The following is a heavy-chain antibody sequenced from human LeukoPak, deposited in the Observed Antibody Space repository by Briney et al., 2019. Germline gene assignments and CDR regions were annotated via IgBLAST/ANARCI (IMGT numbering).Heavy chain of an antibody. CDR2: IKEDGSEK. CDR3: ARDNGF. Sequence: GSLRLSCAASGFTFTSYWMNWVRQAPGKGLEGVANIKEDGSEKYYVDSVKGRFTISRDNAKNSVYLQMNSLRAEDTAVYYCARDNGFWGQGTLVTVSS. CDR1: GFTFTSYW. D-gene: IGHD2-8*01. V-gene: IGHV3-7*03. J-gene: IGHJ4*02.